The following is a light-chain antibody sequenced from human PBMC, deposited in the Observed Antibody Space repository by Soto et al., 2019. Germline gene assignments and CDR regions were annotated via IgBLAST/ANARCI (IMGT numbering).Light chain of an antibody. CDR3: QQYGSSPLT. V-gene: IGKV3-20*01. J-gene: IGKJ4*01. CDR2: GAS. CDR1: QSVSSSY. Sequence: EIVLTQSPGTLSLSPGERATLSCRASQSVSSSYLAWYQQKPGQAPRLLIYGASSRATGIPDRFSCSGSGTDFTLNISRLEPEDFAMYYCQQYGSSPLTFGGGTKVEIK.